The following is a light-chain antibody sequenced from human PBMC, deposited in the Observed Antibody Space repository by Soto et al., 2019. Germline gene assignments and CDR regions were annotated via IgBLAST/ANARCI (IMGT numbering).Light chain of an antibody. J-gene: IGKJ4*01. CDR1: QSVVSNY. V-gene: IGKV3-20*01. CDR3: QQYNSSQLT. CDR2: GAS. Sequence: ENVLTQSPGTLSLSPGERATLSCRASQSVVSNYLAWYQQKPGQAPRLLIYGASSRATGIPARFSGSGSGTDFTLTISRLEPEDFAVYYCQQYNSSQLTFGGGTKVDIK.